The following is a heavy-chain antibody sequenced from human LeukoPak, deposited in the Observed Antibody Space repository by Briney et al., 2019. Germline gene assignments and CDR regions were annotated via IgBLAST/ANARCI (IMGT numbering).Heavy chain of an antibody. CDR2: INPNSAYT. CDR3: ARQGDEGCYEY. CDR1: GYALTHYY. Sequence: ASVKVSCKASGYALTHYYVHWVRQAPAQGLEWMGWINPNSAYTTYAQEFQDRVTMTRDKSINTIYMELRGLTSDDTAVYYCARQGDEGCYEYWGQGTLVTVSS. J-gene: IGHJ4*02. V-gene: IGHV1-2*02. D-gene: IGHD2-15*01.